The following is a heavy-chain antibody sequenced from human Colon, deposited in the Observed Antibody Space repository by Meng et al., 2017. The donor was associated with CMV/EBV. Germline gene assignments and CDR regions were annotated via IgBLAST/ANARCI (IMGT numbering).Heavy chain of an antibody. D-gene: IGHD2-2*02. CDR3: AKVDQLLYKEPHYYGMDV. CDR2: IRYDGSNK. CDR1: GFTFSSYG. Sequence: GGSLRLSCAASGFTFSSYGMHWVRQAPGKGLEWVAFIRYDGSNKYYVDSVKGRFTISRDNSKNTLYLQMNSLRAEDTAVYYCAKVDQLLYKEPHYYGMDVWGQGTTVTVSS. J-gene: IGHJ6*02. V-gene: IGHV3-30*02.